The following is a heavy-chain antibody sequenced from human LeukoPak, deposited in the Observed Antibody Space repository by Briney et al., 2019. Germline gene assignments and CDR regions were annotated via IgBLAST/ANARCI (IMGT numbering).Heavy chain of an antibody. CDR1: GGSFSGYY. J-gene: IGHJ4*02. D-gene: IGHD5-12*01. Sequence: SETLSLTCAVYGGSFSGYYWSWIRQPPGKGLEWIGEINHSGSTNYNPSLKSRVTISVDTSKNQFSLKLSSVTAAGTAVYYCARGTFGYSGYEPHWGQGTLVTVSS. CDR3: ARGTFGYSGYEPH. CDR2: INHSGST. V-gene: IGHV4-34*01.